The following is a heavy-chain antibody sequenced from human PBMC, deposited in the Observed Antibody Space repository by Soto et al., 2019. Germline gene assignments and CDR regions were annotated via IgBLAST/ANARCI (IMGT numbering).Heavy chain of an antibody. CDR2: VAAKNENYVT. CDR1: GYSFSGSA. J-gene: IGHJ5*02. Sequence: EVQLVESGGGLVQPGGSLKLSCAASGYSFSGSALHWVRQASGKGLEWVARVAAKNENYVTTYAASVQGRFSLSRDDSKNSAYLLMNSLKTEDTAIYYCSHYSGSSTIPAALGQGTLVTVSS. CDR3: SHYSGSSTIPAA. D-gene: IGHD1-26*01. V-gene: IGHV3-73*02.